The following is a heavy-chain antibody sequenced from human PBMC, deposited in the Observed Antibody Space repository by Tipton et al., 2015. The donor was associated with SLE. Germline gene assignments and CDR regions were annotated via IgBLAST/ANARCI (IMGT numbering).Heavy chain of an antibody. J-gene: IGHJ5*02. CDR1: GGSVSSGSYQ. V-gene: IGHV4-61*01. CDR2: IHNSGYT. CDR3: ARDGGVVGANTWFDP. D-gene: IGHD1-26*01. Sequence: TLSLTCTVAGGSVSSGSYQWSWIRQTPGKGLECIGYIHNSGYTNYNPSFKSRVTMSVDTSKNQFSLRLSSVTAADTAIYYCARDGGVVGANTWFDPWGQGTLATVSS.